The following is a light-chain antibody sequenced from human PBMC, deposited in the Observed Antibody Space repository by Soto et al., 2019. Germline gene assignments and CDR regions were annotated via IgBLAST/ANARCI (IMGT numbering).Light chain of an antibody. CDR2: EVN. CDR3: SSYAVTNIFV. J-gene: IGLJ1*01. V-gene: IGLV2-8*01. Sequence: SALTQPPSASGSPGQSVTISCSGTSSDVGGFNYVSWYQQHPGRASKVLIYEVNKRPSGVPDRFSGSKSGSTASLTVSGLQAEDEAEYYCSSYAVTNIFVFGTGTKVTV. CDR1: SSDVGGFNY.